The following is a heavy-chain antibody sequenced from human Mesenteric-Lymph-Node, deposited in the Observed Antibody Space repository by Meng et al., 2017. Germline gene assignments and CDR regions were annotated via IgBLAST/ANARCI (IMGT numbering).Heavy chain of an antibody. CDR2: IYHSGST. J-gene: IGHJ4*02. CDR3: ARGGYYSFDY. CDR1: GGSISSGDYY. V-gene: IGHV4-30-4*01. Sequence: VALQGSGPGLVKPSQTLSLTCTVSGGSISSGDYYWSWIRQPPGKGLEWIGEIYHSGSTNYNPSLKSRVTISVDKSKNQFSLKLTSVTAADTAVYYCARGGYYSFDYWGQGTLVTVSS. D-gene: IGHD5-18*01.